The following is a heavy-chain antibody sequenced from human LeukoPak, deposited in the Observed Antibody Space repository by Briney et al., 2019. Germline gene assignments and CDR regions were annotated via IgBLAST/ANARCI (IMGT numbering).Heavy chain of an antibody. Sequence: PSETLSLTCTVSGGSIIDSSYYWGWIRQPPEKGLEWIGNIYYFGTTLHNPSLKSRVTMSVDTSKNQCSLKLSSVTAADTAVYYCARDSHAWYGQYYFDFWGQGALVTVSS. CDR2: IYYFGTT. J-gene: IGHJ4*02. V-gene: IGHV4-39*07. CDR3: ARDSHAWYGQYYFDF. CDR1: GGSIIDSSYY. D-gene: IGHD6-13*01.